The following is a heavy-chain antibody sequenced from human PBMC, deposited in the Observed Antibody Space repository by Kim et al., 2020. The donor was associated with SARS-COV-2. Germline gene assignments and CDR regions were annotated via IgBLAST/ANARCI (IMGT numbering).Heavy chain of an antibody. V-gene: IGHV5-51*01. CDR2: IYPGDSDT. D-gene: IGHD2-15*01. CDR1: GYSFTSYW. CDR3: ARPMFPPNAVVVVANAFDI. J-gene: IGHJ3*02. Sequence: GESLQISCKGSGYSFTSYWIGWVRQMPGKGLEWMGIIYPGDSDTRYSPSFQGQVTISADKSISTAYLQWSSLKASDTAMYYCARPMFPPNAVVVVANAFDIWGQGTMVTVSS.